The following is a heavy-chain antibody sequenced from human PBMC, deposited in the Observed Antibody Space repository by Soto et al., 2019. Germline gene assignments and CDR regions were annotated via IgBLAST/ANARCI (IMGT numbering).Heavy chain of an antibody. CDR3: ARSHDYSNYGLYYYYYGMDV. CDR1: GFTVSSNY. V-gene: IGHV3-53*01. Sequence: GGSLRLSCAASGFTVSSNYMSWVRQAPGKGLEWVSVIYSGGSTYYADSVKGRFTNSRDNSKITLYLQMNGLRAEDTAVYYCARSHDYSNYGLYYYYYGMDVWGPGTTVTVSS. CDR2: IYSGGST. J-gene: IGHJ6*02. D-gene: IGHD4-4*01.